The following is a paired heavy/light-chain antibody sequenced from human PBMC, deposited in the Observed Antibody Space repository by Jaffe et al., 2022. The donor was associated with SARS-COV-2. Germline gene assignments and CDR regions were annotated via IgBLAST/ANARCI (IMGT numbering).Light chain of an antibody. V-gene: IGKV2-24*01. CDR3: MQATDFPRT. CDR1: QSLVHSDGNTY. J-gene: IGKJ3*01. CDR2: KIS. Sequence: DIVMTQTPLYSSVTLGQSASISCRSSQSLVHSDGNTYLNWLHQRPGQPPRLLIYKISNRFSGVPDRFSGSGAGTDFTLRITRVEPEDVGIYYCMQATDFPRTFGPGTKVEIK.
Heavy chain of an antibody. Sequence: EARLLESGGGLAQPGGSLKLSCEVSGFMFGWSGMTWVRQVPGGGLEWVSTINNRGDNTHYAESVRGRFTISRDNSRNTLYLHMDSLRAEDTAVYYCAKDVSLGSVSLFEYWGQGTLVTVSS. V-gene: IGHV3-23*01. J-gene: IGHJ4*02. CDR2: INNRGDNT. D-gene: IGHD1-26*01. CDR3: AKDVSLGSVSLFEY. CDR1: GFMFGWSG.